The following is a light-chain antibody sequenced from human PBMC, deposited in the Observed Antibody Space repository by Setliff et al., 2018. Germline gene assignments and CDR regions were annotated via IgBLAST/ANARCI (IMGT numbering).Light chain of an antibody. Sequence: SYELTQSPSVSVAPGKTARITCGGDNIGSKSVHWYQQKPGQAPVLVIYYDSDRPSGIPERFSGSNSGNTATLTISGVEAGDEADYYCQVWDSSSNLFVVFGGGTKVTV. V-gene: IGLV3-21*04. CDR2: YDS. J-gene: IGLJ2*01. CDR3: QVWDSSSNLFVV. CDR1: NIGSKS.